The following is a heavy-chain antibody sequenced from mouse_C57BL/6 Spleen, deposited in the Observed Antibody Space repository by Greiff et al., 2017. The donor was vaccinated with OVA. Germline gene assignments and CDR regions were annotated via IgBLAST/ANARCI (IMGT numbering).Heavy chain of an antibody. Sequence: VQLQQSGAELARPGASVKLSCKASGYTFTSYGISWVKQRPGPGLEWIGEIYPRSGNTYYNEKFKGKATLTADKSSSTAYMELRRLTSEDSAVYSCAKEGYYYGSIFDDWGQGTTLTVSS. CDR2: IYPRSGNT. CDR3: AKEGYYYGSIFDD. J-gene: IGHJ2*01. V-gene: IGHV1-81*01. CDR1: GYTFTSYG. D-gene: IGHD1-1*01.